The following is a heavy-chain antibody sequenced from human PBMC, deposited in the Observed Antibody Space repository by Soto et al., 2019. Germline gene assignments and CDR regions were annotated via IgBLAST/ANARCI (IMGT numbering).Heavy chain of an antibody. CDR3: ATTENSPYYFDY. Sequence: ASVKVSCKASGYTFTSYYMHWVRQAPGQGLEWMGIINPSGGSTSYAQKFQGRVTMTRDTSTSTVYMELSSLRSEDTAVYYCATTENSPYYFDYWGQGTPVTVSS. CDR1: GYTFTSYY. J-gene: IGHJ4*02. V-gene: IGHV1-46*03. D-gene: IGHD1-7*01. CDR2: INPSGGST.